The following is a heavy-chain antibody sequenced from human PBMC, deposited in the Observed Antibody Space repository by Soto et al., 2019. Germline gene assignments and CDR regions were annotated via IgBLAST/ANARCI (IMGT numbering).Heavy chain of an antibody. CDR3: AKGMNWNYVDFDY. D-gene: IGHD1-7*01. V-gene: IGHV3-23*01. CDR1: VFTFSSYA. Sequence: GGSLRLSCAASVFTFSSYAMSWVRQAPGQGLEWVSAISGSGGSTYYADSVKGRSTISIDNSKNTLYLQMNSLRAEDTAVYYCAKGMNWNYVDFDYWGQGTLVTVSS. CDR2: ISGSGGST. J-gene: IGHJ4*02.